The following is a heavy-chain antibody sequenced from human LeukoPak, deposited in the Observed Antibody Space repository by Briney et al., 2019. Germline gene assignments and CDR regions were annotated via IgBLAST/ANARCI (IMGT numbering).Heavy chain of an antibody. J-gene: IGHJ4*02. CDR2: MNPRYGDT. Sequence: WASVKVSCKTSGDTLKNYDINWVRQAAGQGLEWMGWMNPRYGDTGYAQKFQGRVTLTTNIPTSTVYMELSSLRPEDTATYYCVRGPARRGNCSRGRCYNKVLDFDYWGQGTLVTVSS. CDR3: VRGPARRGNCSRGRCYNKVLDFDY. V-gene: IGHV1-8*01. CDR1: GDTLKNYD. D-gene: IGHD2-15*01.